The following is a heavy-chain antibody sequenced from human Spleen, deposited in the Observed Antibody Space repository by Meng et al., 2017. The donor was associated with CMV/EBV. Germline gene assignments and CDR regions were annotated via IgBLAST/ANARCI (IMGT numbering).Heavy chain of an antibody. J-gene: IGHJ6*02. Sequence: ASVKVSCKASGYTFTGYYMHWVRQAPGQGLEWMGWINPNSGGTNYAQKFQGRVTMTRDTSISTAYMELSRLRADDTAVYYCAGGGEVVPAANYYYYYYGMDVWGQGTTVTVSS. CDR3: AGGGEVVPAANYYYYYYGMDV. CDR2: INPNSGGT. CDR1: GYTFTGYY. D-gene: IGHD2-2*01. V-gene: IGHV1-2*02.